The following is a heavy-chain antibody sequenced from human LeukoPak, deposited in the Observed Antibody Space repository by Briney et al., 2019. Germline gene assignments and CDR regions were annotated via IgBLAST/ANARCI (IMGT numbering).Heavy chain of an antibody. V-gene: IGHV1-3*01. CDR2: INAGNGNT. CDR3: ARLRIAAAVFDY. J-gene: IGHJ4*02. CDR1: GYTFTSYA. Sequence: ASVKVSCKASGYTFTSYAMHWVRQAPGQRLEWMGWINAGNGNTKYSQKFQGRVTITRDTSASTAYMELSSLRSEDTAVYYCARLRIAAAVFDYWGQGTLVTVSS. D-gene: IGHD6-13*01.